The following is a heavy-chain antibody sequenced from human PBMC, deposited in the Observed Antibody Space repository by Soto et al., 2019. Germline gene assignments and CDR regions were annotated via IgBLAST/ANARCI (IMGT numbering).Heavy chain of an antibody. CDR1: GGSISSSSYY. CDR2: IYYSGST. V-gene: IGHV4-39*01. Sequence: QLQLQESGPGLVKPSETLSLTCTVSGGSISSSSYYWGWIRQPPGKGLEWIGSIYYSGSTYYNLSLKSRVAISVDTSKNQFSLKLSSVTAADTAVYFCARITGYCSGDSCRIDYWGQGTLVTVSS. D-gene: IGHD2-15*01. CDR3: ARITGYCSGDSCRIDY. J-gene: IGHJ4*02.